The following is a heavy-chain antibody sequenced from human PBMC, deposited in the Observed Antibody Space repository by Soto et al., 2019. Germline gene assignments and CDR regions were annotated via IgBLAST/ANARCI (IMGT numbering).Heavy chain of an antibody. CDR1: GFTFRDYD. Sequence: QVQLVESGGGLVRPGGSLRLSCAASGFTFRDYDMSWIRQAPGKGLEWVSCISSSGTVTYYADSVKGRFIISRDNAKNSLYVEMNSLRVEDTAVYYCARKGPRAASPNHCGLGTLVTVSS. D-gene: IGHD6-6*01. J-gene: IGHJ5*02. CDR3: ARKGPRAASPNH. CDR2: ISSSGTVT. V-gene: IGHV3-11*01.